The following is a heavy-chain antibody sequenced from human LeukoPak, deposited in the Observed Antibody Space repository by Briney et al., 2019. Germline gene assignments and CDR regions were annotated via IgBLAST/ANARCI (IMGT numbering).Heavy chain of an antibody. V-gene: IGHV3-48*03. CDR1: GFTLSSNE. CDR3: ASGVHYSSGWIDI. D-gene: IGHD6-19*01. Sequence: PGGSLRLSCAASGFTLSSNEMNWVRQAPGKGLEWLSYISSSGGTIHYVDSVKGRFTISRDNAKNSLFLQMNSLRAEDTAVYYCASGVHYSSGWIDIWGQGTIVTVSS. CDR2: ISSSGGTI. J-gene: IGHJ3*02.